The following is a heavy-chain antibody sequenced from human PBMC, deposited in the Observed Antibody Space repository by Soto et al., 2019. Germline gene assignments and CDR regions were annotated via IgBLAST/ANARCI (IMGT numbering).Heavy chain of an antibody. V-gene: IGHV1-3*01. Sequence: GASVKVSCKASGYTFTSYAMHWVRQAPGQRLEWMGWINAGNGNTKYSQKFQGRVTITRDTSASTAYMELSSLGSEDTAVYYCARDPSYYGMDVWGQGTTVTVSS. CDR1: GYTFTSYA. CDR2: INAGNGNT. J-gene: IGHJ6*02. CDR3: ARDPSYYGMDV.